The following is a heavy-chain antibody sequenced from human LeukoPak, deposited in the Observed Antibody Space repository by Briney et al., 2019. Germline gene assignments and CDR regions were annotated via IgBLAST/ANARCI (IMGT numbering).Heavy chain of an antibody. D-gene: IGHD6-19*01. CDR3: ARVGGSGWYGLRAFDI. J-gene: IGHJ3*02. Sequence: ASVKVSCKASGYTFTSYDINWVRQATGQGLEWMGWMNPNSGNTGYSQKFQGRVTITRDTSASTAYMELSSLRSEDTAVYYCARVGGSGWYGLRAFDIWGQGTMVTVSS. V-gene: IGHV1-8*01. CDR1: GYTFTSYD. CDR2: MNPNSGNT.